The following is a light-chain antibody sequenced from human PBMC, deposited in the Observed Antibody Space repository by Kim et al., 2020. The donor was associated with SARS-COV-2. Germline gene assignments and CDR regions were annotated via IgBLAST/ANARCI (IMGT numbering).Light chain of an antibody. V-gene: IGLV7-46*01. CDR3: LLSYTGARPYV. J-gene: IGLJ1*01. Sequence: QAVVTQEPSLTVSPGGTVTLTCASNTGPVTSGHYPYWFQQRPGQAPRTLIYDTNNKQSWTPARFSGSLIGDKAALTLSGAQPEDEADYYCLLSYTGARPYVFGSGTKVTVL. CDR1: TGPVTSGHY. CDR2: DTN.